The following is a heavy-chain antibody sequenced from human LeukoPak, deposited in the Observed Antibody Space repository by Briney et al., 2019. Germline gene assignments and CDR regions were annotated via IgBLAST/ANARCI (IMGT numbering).Heavy chain of an antibody. D-gene: IGHD3-9*01. CDR3: PRRAYDILTGGVNYYYYGMDV. J-gene: IGHJ6*02. Sequence: SETLSLTCTVSGGSISSYYWSWIRQPPGKGLECIGYIYYSGSTNYNPSPKSRVTISVDTSKNQFSLKLSSVTAADTAVYYNPRRAYDILTGGVNYYYYGMDVWGQGTTVTVSS. CDR1: GGSISSYY. V-gene: IGHV4-59*01. CDR2: IYYSGST.